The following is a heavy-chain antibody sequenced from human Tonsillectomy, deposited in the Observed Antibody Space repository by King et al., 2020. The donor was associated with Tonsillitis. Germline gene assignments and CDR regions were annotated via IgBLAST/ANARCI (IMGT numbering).Heavy chain of an antibody. CDR3: ARDLNNGYNSRFFDY. D-gene: IGHD5-24*01. CDR1: GFTFSSYA. J-gene: IGHJ4*02. CDR2: RSYDGSNK. V-gene: IGHV3-30*04. Sequence: VQLVESGGGVVQPGRSLRLSCAASGFTFSSYAMHWVRQAPGKGLEWVAVRSYDGSNKYYADSVKGRFTISRDNSKNTLYLQMNSLRAEDTAVYYCARDLNNGYNSRFFDYWGQGTLVTVSS.